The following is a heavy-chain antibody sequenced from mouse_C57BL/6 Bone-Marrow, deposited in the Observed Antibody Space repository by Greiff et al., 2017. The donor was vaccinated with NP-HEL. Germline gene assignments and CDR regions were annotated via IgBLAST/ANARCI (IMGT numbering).Heavy chain of an antibody. J-gene: IGHJ3*01. CDR3: ASRIYYDYDGAFAY. D-gene: IGHD2-4*01. CDR2: IDPSDSYT. V-gene: IGHV1-59*01. Sequence: VQLQQPGAELVRPGTSVKLSCKASGYTFTSYWMHWVKQRPGQGLEWIGVIDPSDSYTNYNQKFKGKATLTVDTSSSTAYMQLSSLTSEDSAVYYCASRIYYDYDGAFAYWGQGTLVTVSA. CDR1: GYTFTSYW.